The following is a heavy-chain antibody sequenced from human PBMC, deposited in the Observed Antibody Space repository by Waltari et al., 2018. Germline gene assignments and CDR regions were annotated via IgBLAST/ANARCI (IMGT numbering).Heavy chain of an antibody. CDR2: IKQDGSEK. J-gene: IGHJ4*02. V-gene: IGHV3-7*01. CDR3: ARVGSYYDYVWGSYRYTGFDY. Sequence: EVQLVESGGGLVQPGGSLRLSCAASGFTFSSYWMSWVRQAPGKGLGWVANIKQDGSEKYYVDSVKGRFTISRDNAKNSLYLQMNSLRAEDTAVYYCARVGSYYDYVWGSYRYTGFDYWGQGTLVTVSS. CDR1: GFTFSSYW. D-gene: IGHD3-16*02.